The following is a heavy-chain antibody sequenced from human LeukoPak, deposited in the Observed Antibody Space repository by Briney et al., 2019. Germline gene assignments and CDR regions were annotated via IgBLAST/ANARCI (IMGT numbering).Heavy chain of an antibody. V-gene: IGHV3-21*01. Sequence: GGSLRLSCAASGLTFSGYGMNSVRQAPGKGLEWVASISSSSGYIYYADSVEGRFTISRDNAKNSLYLQMNNLSDEDTAVYYCVRKGGPYTFDHWGQGTLVTVSS. CDR1: GLTFSGYG. CDR3: VRKGGPYTFDH. J-gene: IGHJ4*02. D-gene: IGHD3-16*01. CDR2: ISSSSGYI.